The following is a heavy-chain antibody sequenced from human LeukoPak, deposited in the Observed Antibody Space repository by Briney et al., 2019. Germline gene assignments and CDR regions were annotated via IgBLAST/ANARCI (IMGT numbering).Heavy chain of an antibody. V-gene: IGHV1-18*01. J-gene: IGHJ4*02. Sequence: GASVKVSCKASGYTFTSYGISWVLQAPGQGLEWMGWISAYNGNTNYAQKLQGRVTMTTDTSTSTAYMELRSLRSDDTAVYYCARGRKDYGDDHFDCWGQGTLVTVSS. CDR2: ISAYNGNT. D-gene: IGHD4-17*01. CDR3: ARGRKDYGDDHFDC. CDR1: GYTFTSYG.